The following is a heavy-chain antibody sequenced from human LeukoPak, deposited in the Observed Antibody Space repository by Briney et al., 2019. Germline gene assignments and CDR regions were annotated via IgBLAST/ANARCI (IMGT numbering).Heavy chain of an antibody. CDR1: GESLNNYY. Sequence: LSLTCAVYGESLNNYYWTWIRQPPGKGLEWVSAISGSGGSTYYADSVKGRFTISRDNSKNTLYLQMNSLRAEDTAVYYCANVGYWGQGTLVTVSS. CDR2: ISGSGGST. V-gene: IGHV3-23*01. J-gene: IGHJ4*02. CDR3: ANVGY.